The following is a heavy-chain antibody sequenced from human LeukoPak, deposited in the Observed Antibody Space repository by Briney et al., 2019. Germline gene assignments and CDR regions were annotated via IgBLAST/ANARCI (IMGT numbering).Heavy chain of an antibody. CDR2: ISVYKGTS. CDR1: GYTFSNYG. Sequence: ASVKVSFKASGYTFSNYGVSWVRQAPGQGREGVGWISVYKGTSKFAQKFQGRVTLTTDTSTSTAYMELRSLTTDDTAVYYCVRDFFRSGTEDFWGQGTLVTVSS. V-gene: IGHV1-18*01. J-gene: IGHJ4*02. D-gene: IGHD1-14*01. CDR3: VRDFFRSGTEDF.